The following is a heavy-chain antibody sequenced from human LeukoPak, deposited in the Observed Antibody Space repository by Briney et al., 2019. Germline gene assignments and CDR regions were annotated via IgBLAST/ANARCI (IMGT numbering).Heavy chain of an antibody. CDR2: IYSAGSI. Sequence: GGSLRLSCAASGFTATSNYMSWVRQAPGKGLEWVSVIYSAGSIYYADSVEGRFTISRDNSKNTLYLQMNSLRAEDTAMYYCARGRSYYYDSTGSFDYWGQGTLVTVSS. CDR3: ARGRSYYYDSTGSFDY. J-gene: IGHJ4*02. D-gene: IGHD3-22*01. V-gene: IGHV3-66*01. CDR1: GFTATSNY.